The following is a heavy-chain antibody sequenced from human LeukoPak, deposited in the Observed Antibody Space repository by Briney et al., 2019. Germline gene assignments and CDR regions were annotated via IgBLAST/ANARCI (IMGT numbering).Heavy chain of an antibody. CDR2: IKQDGSEI. CDR1: GFTFSDYW. J-gene: IGHJ4*02. CDR3: ARRCFDS. V-gene: IGHV3-7*01. Sequence: GGSLRLSCAASGFTFSDYWMSWVRQAPGKGLEWVANIKQDGSEIYYVASVKGRFTISRDNTKNSLYLQMNSLRAEDTAVYYCARRCFDSWGQGTLVTVSS.